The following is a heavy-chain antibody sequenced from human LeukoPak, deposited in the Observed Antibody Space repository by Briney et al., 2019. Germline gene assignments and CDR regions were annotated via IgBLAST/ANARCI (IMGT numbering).Heavy chain of an antibody. J-gene: IGHJ4*02. CDR1: GFTFSSYA. D-gene: IGHD3-3*01. V-gene: IGHV3-64*01. CDR2: ISSNGGST. Sequence: GGSLRLSCAASGFTFSSYAMHWVRQAPGKGLEYVSAISSNGGSTYYANSVKGRFTISRDNSKNTLYLQMGSLRAEDMAVYYCARDRNDFWSGLFDYWGQGTLVTVSS. CDR3: ARDRNDFWSGLFDY.